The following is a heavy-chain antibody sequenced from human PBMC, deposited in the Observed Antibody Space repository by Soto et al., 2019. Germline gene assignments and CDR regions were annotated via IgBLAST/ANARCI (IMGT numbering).Heavy chain of an antibody. D-gene: IGHD6-13*01. V-gene: IGHV4-61*03. CDR3: VRVTIADDAFDI. Sequence: TSETLSLTCTVSGGSVSSASCFWSWIRQPPGKGLEWIGYIYYSGTTNYNPTLKSRVIISVDTSKNHFSLKLTSVTAADTAVYYCVRVTIADDAFDIWGQGTMVTVSS. CDR1: GGSVSSASCF. J-gene: IGHJ3*02. CDR2: IYYSGTT.